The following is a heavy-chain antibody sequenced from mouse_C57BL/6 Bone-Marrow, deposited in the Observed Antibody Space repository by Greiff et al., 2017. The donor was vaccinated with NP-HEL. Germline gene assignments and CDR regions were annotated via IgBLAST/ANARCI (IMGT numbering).Heavy chain of an antibody. D-gene: IGHD1-1*01. CDR1: GFTFSSYG. CDR2: ISSGGSYT. J-gene: IGHJ2*01. CDR3: ARPIKYGSSSYYFDY. V-gene: IGHV5-6*01. Sequence: EVQRVESGGDLVKPGGSLKLSCAASGFTFSSYGMSWVRQTPDKRLEWVATISSGGSYTYYPDSVKGRFTFSRDNAKNTLYLQMSRLKSEDTAMYYCARPIKYGSSSYYFDYWGQGTTLTVSS.